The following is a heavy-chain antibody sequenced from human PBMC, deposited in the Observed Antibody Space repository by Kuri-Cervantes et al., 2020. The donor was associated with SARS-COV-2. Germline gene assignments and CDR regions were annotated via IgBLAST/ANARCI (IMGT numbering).Heavy chain of an antibody. CDR3: ARAGYSSSWVYYYYYDMDV. CDR2: IYYSGST. Sequence: SETLSLTCTVSGGSISSSSYYWGWIRQPPGKGLAWIGSIYYSGSTYYNPSLKSRVTISVDTSKNQFSLKLSSVTAADTAVYYCARAGYSSSWVYYYYYDMDVWGKGTTVTVSS. J-gene: IGHJ6*03. D-gene: IGHD6-13*01. V-gene: IGHV4-39*07. CDR1: GGSISSSSYY.